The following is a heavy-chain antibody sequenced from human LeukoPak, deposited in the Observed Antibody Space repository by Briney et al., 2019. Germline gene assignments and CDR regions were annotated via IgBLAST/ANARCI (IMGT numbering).Heavy chain of an antibody. CDR2: MNPKSGNT. CDR3: ATDSSGWLKFFDY. D-gene: IGHD6-19*01. J-gene: IGHJ4*02. V-gene: IGHV1-8*01. Sequence: ASVKVSCKASGYTFTSYDINWVRQATGQGGEWMGWMNPKSGNTDYAQNFQGRVTMTRNTSIRTAYMELSSLRSEDTAVYYCATDSSGWLKFFDYWGQGTLVTVSS. CDR1: GYTFTSYD.